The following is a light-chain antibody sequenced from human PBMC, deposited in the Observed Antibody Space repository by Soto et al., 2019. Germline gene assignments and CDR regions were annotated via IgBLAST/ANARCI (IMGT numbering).Light chain of an antibody. V-gene: IGLV2-14*01. J-gene: IGLJ1*01. CDR3: SSYTSSSTPFV. CDR2: EVS. Sequence: QSALTQPASVSGSPGQSITISCTGTSSDVGGYNYVSWYQQHPGKAPKLMTYEVSNRPSRVSNRFSGSKSGNTASLTISGLQAEDEADYSCSSYTSSSTPFVFGTGTKLTVL. CDR1: SSDVGGYNY.